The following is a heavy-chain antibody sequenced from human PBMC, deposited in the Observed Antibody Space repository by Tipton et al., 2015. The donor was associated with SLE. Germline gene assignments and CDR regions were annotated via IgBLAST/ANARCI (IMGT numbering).Heavy chain of an antibody. CDR3: ARDAYGMDV. CDR1: GGSLTTGGYY. Sequence: TLSLTCSVSGGSLTTGGYYLGWVRQPPGEGRGWIGTFHYSGNTDYNPSLKSRVTISVDTSNNHFSLNLSSVTAADTAVYYCARDAYGMDVWGQGTTVTVSS. J-gene: IGHJ6*02. V-gene: IGHV4-39*07. CDR2: FHYSGNT.